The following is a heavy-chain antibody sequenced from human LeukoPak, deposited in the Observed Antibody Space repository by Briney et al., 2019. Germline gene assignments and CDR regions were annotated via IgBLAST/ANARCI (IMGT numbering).Heavy chain of an antibody. Sequence: LWASVKVSCKASGGTFSSYAISWVRQAPGQGLEWMVGIIPIFGTANYAQKFQGRVTITTDESTSTAYMELSSLRSEDTAVYYCARGPYYGSGSPPYYYYYMDVWGKGTTVTVSS. D-gene: IGHD3-10*01. CDR1: GGTFSSYA. V-gene: IGHV1-69*05. CDR2: IIPIFGTA. CDR3: ARGPYYGSGSPPYYYYYMDV. J-gene: IGHJ6*03.